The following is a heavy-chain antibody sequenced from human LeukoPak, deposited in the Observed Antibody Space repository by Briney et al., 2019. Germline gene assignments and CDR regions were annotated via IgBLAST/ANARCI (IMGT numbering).Heavy chain of an antibody. Sequence: GGSLRLSCAASGFTFSSYTMNWVRQAPGKGLEWVSGVSVGGSTHYADSVKGRFTISRDNSKNTLYLQMNSLRAEDTAVYYCARGSIRAFDYWGQGTLVTVSS. CDR1: GFTFSSYT. CDR3: ARGSIRAFDY. V-gene: IGHV3-23*01. J-gene: IGHJ4*02. CDR2: VSVGGST.